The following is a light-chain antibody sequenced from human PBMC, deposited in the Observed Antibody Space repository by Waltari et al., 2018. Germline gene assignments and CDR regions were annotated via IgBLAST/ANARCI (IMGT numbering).Light chain of an antibody. V-gene: IGKV1-5*03. CDR1: QRISSW. J-gene: IGKJ1*01. CDR2: KAS. CDR3: QQYNSYSWT. Sequence: DIQMTQSPSTLSASVGARVTITFRASQRISSWLAWYQQKPGKAPKLLIYKASSLESGVPSRFSGSGSGTEFTLTISSLQPDDFATYYCQQYNSYSWTFGQGTKVEIK.